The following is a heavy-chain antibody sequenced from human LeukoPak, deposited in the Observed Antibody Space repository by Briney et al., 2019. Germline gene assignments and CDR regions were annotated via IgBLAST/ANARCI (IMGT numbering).Heavy chain of an antibody. Sequence: PGGSLRLSCAASGFTFSSYGMHWVRQAPGKGLEWVAFIRYDGSNKYYADSVKGRFTISRDNSKNTLYLQMNSLRVEDTAVYYCAKDYLGGYSFGSPFDFWGQGTLVTVSS. D-gene: IGHD5-18*01. J-gene: IGHJ4*02. V-gene: IGHV3-30*02. CDR1: GFTFSSYG. CDR3: AKDYLGGYSFGSPFDF. CDR2: IRYDGSNK.